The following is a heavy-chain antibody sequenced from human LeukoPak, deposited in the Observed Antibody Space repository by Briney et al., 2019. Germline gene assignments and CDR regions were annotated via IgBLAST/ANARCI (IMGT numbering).Heavy chain of an antibody. D-gene: IGHD3/OR15-3a*01. CDR3: ARDPDWLEY. V-gene: IGHV3-48*02. J-gene: IGHJ4*02. CDR1: GFTFSSYS. CDR2: ISKSITRT. Sequence: GGSLRLSCVASGFTFSSYSMNWVRQAPGKGLEWVAYISKSITRTHHADSVEGRFIISRDNAKNSLYLQMNSLREEDTAVYFCARDPDWLEYGGQGTLVTVSS.